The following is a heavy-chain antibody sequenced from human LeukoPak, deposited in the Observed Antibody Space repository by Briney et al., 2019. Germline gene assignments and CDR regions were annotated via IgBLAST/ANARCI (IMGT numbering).Heavy chain of an antibody. J-gene: IGHJ6*02. Sequence: GASVKVSCTASGYTFTIYDINWVRQATGQGLEWMGWMNPNSGNTGYAQKFQGRVTMTRNTSISTAYMELSSLRSEDTAVYYCATVDTAMGVDYYYYGMDVWGQGTTVTVSS. CDR3: ATVDTAMGVDYYYYGMDV. V-gene: IGHV1-8*01. D-gene: IGHD5-18*01. CDR2: MNPNSGNT. CDR1: GYTFTIYD.